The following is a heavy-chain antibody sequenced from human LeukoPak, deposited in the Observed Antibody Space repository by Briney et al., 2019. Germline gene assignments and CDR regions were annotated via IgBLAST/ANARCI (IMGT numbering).Heavy chain of an antibody. CDR2: IIPILGIA. Sequence: ASVKVSCKASGGTFSSYAISWVRQAPGQGLEWMGRIIPILGIANHAQKFQGRVTITADKSTSTAYMELSSLRSEDTAVYYCARRSPGGQFDYWGQGTLVTISS. CDR1: GGTFSSYA. J-gene: IGHJ4*02. CDR3: ARRSPGGQFDY. V-gene: IGHV1-69*04. D-gene: IGHD4-23*01.